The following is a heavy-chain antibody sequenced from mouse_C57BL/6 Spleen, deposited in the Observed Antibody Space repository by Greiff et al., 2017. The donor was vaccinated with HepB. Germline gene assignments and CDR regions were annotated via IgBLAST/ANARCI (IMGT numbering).Heavy chain of an antibody. J-gene: IGHJ2*01. Sequence: VQLQQSAAELVRPGASVTLSCKASGYTFTDYEMHWVKQTPVHGLEWIGAIDPETGGTAYNQKFKGKAILTADKSASTAYMKLRSLTSEDSAVYYCTRWSTMVTTGWGQGTTLTVSS. V-gene: IGHV1-15*01. CDR2: IDPETGGT. D-gene: IGHD2-2*01. CDR1: GYTFTDYE. CDR3: TRWSTMVTTG.